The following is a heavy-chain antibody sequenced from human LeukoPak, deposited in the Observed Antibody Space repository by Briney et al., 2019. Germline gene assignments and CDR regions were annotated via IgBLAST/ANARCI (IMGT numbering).Heavy chain of an antibody. J-gene: IGHJ4*02. D-gene: IGHD5-24*01. Sequence: GGSLRLSCAASGFTFSSYGMHWVRQAPGKGLEWVAVISYDGSNKYYADSVKGRFTISRDNSKNTLYLQMNSLRAEDTAVYYCARGDGYNRHGPDYWGQGTLVTVSS. V-gene: IGHV3-30*03. CDR3: ARGDGYNRHGPDY. CDR1: GFTFSSYG. CDR2: ISYDGSNK.